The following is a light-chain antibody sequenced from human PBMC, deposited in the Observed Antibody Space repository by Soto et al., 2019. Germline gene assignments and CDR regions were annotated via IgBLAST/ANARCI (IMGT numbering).Light chain of an antibody. J-gene: IGKJ4*01. V-gene: IGKV1-39*01. CDR2: DTS. CDR3: LQDYSPLLA. CDR1: QSIASF. Sequence: DIQMTQSPSSLSASIGDTVTITCRASQSIASFLNWLQLKPGKAPKLLISDTSTLPSGVPSRFSGGGSGTEFTLTIRSLQPEDSALYFCLQDYSPLLAFGAGTRVEIK.